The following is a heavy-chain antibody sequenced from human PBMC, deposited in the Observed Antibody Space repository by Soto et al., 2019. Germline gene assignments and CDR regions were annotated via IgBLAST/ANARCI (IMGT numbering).Heavy chain of an antibody. CDR1: GYTFTSYG. CDR3: ARSAVAGTGEIDY. CDR2: INAANGDT. Sequence: ASVKVSCKASGYTFTSYGIHWVRQAPGQRLEWMGWINAANGDTKYSPKFQGRVTMTRNTSISTAYMELSSLRSEDTAVYYCARSAVAGTGEIDYWGQGTLVTVSS. J-gene: IGHJ4*02. V-gene: IGHV1-3*01. D-gene: IGHD6-19*01.